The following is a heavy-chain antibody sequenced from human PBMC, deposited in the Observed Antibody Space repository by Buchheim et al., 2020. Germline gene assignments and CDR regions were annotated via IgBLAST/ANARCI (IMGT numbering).Heavy chain of an antibody. Sequence: QVQLQESGPGLVKPSQTLSLTCTVSGGSISSGGYYWSWIRQHPGKGLEWIGFIYSSGSTYYTPSLKSRLTISAAPSNNQFSLKLSSVTAADTAVYYCARAGIIGVGDSSGYLGYWGQGTL. CDR3: ARAGIIGVGDSSGYLGY. CDR2: IYSSGST. J-gene: IGHJ4*02. D-gene: IGHD3-22*01. CDR1: GGSISSGGYY. V-gene: IGHV4-31*03.